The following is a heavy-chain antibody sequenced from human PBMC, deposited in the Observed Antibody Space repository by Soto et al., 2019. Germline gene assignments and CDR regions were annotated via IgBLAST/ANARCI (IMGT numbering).Heavy chain of an antibody. V-gene: IGHV3-21*01. CDR3: ARVFCRGDCYSPLDY. J-gene: IGHJ4*02. D-gene: IGHD2-21*02. CDR1: GFTFSNFG. Sequence: LRLSCVASGFTFSNFGLNWVRQAPGKGLEWVSSISSSDKYIYYADPVKGRFTISRDNAKNSLSLQMNSLRADDTAVYYCARVFCRGDCYSPLDYWGQGTLVTVSS. CDR2: ISSSDKYI.